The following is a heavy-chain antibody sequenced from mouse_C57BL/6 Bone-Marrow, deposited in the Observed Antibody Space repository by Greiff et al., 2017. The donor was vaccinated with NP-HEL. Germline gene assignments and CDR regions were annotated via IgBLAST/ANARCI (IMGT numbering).Heavy chain of an antibody. D-gene: IGHD1-1*01. J-gene: IGHJ2*01. CDR2: IYPGSGST. CDR3: ARKGTVVASDY. Sequence: QVQLQQPGAELVKPGASVKSSCKASGYTFTSYWITGGRQGPGKGLEGMVDIYPGSGSTNYNEKFKSKATLTVDTSSSTAYMQLSSLTSEDSAVYYCARKGTVVASDYWGQGTTLTVSS. CDR1: GYTFTSYW. V-gene: IGHV1-55*01.